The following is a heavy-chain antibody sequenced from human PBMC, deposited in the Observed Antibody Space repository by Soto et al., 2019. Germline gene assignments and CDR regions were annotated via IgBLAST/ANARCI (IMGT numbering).Heavy chain of an antibody. J-gene: IGHJ4*02. CDR1: GASISSSNW. CDR2: IYHSGST. CDR3: ARRWGEGRVDY. D-gene: IGHD3-10*01. V-gene: IGHV4-4*02. Sequence: QVQLQESGPGLVKPSGTLSLTCAVSGASISSSNWWSWVCQPPGKGLEWIGEIYHSGSTNYNPSLKSRFTISVDKSRNQFSLKLSSVTAADTAVYYCARRWGEGRVDYWGQGTLVTVSS.